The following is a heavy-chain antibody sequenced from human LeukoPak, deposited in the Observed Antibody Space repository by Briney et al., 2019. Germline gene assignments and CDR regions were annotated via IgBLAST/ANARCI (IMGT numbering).Heavy chain of an antibody. CDR1: GVTLSPYG. CDR2: ISYEGGTQ. D-gene: IGHD3-10*01. Sequence: GMSLRLSCAASGVTLSPYGMHWVREAPGKGLEWVAVISYEGGTQHCADSVKGRFIISRDNPRNTLYLQMNILRTEDTAVYYCAKEGTPQVSTWYDLWGQGTQVIVSS. V-gene: IGHV3-30*18. J-gene: IGHJ5*02. CDR3: AKEGTPQVSTWYDL.